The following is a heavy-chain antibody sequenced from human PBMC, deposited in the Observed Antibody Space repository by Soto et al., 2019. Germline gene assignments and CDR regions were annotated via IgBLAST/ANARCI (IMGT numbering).Heavy chain of an antibody. Sequence: QVQLVESGGGVVQPGRSLRLSCAASGFTFSSYGIHWVRQAPGKGLEWVAVIWYDGSNKHYADSVKGRFTISRDNSNNTLYLQMNSLRAEDTAVYYCARDSGQYSYGWFDSWGQGTLVTVSS. CDR1: GFTFSSYG. D-gene: IGHD5-18*01. V-gene: IGHV3-33*01. CDR3: ARDSGQYSYGWFDS. CDR2: IWYDGSNK. J-gene: IGHJ5*01.